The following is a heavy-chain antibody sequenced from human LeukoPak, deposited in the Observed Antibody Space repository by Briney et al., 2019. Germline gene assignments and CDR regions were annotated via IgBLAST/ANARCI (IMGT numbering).Heavy chain of an antibody. Sequence: PSETLSLTCAVYGGSFSGYYWSWIRQPPGKGLEWIGEINHSGSTNYNPSLKSRVTISVDTSKNQFSLELSSVTAADTAVYYCARLKSGCSGGSCYSRVRPPYYYYYMDVWGKGTTVTVSS. CDR2: INHSGST. V-gene: IGHV4-34*01. D-gene: IGHD2-15*01. J-gene: IGHJ6*03. CDR3: ARLKSGCSGGSCYSRVRPPYYYYYMDV. CDR1: GGSFSGYY.